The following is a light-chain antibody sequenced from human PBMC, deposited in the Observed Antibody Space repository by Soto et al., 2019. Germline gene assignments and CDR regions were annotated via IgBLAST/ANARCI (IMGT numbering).Light chain of an antibody. V-gene: IGLV2-14*01. J-gene: IGLJ1*01. Sequence: QSVLTQPASVSGSPGQSITISCTGTSSDVGGYNYVSWYQQHPGKAPKLMIYEVSNRPSGVSNRFSGSKSGDTASLTFSGLQAEDEAVYYCSSYTSSSTLVFRTGTTVTVL. CDR3: SSYTSSSTLV. CDR1: SSDVGGYNY. CDR2: EVS.